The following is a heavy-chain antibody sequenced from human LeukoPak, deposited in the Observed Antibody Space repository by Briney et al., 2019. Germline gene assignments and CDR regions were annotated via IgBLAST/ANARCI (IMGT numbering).Heavy chain of an antibody. Sequence: SETLSLTCTVSGGSISSSSYYWGWIRQPPGKGLEWMGSIYYSGSTYYNPSLKSRVTISVATSKNQFSLKLSSVTAADTAVYYCASGVTAAAGIFDYWGQGTLVTVSS. CDR1: GGSISSSSYY. D-gene: IGHD6-13*01. V-gene: IGHV4-39*01. J-gene: IGHJ4*02. CDR2: IYYSGST. CDR3: ASGVTAAAGIFDY.